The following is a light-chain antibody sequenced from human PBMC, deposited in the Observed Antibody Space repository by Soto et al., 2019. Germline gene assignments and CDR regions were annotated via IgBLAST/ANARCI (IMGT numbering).Light chain of an antibody. Sequence: DIQLTQSPSTLSASVGDRVTITCRASQSISSWLAWYQQKPGKAPKLLIYKASSLESGVPSSFRGSGSGTEFTLTISSLQPDDFATYYCKQYNSYSYTFGQGTKVDIK. CDR3: KQYNSYSYT. V-gene: IGKV1-5*03. CDR2: KAS. J-gene: IGKJ2*01. CDR1: QSISSW.